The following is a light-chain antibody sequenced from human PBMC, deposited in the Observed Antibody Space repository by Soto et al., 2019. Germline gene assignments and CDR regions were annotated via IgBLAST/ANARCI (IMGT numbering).Light chain of an antibody. CDR2: AAS. Sequence: DIQMTQSPSYLSASVGDRVTITCRASQTISTYLNWYQQKPGKAPKLLIHAASSLQSGVPSRFSGSGSGSDFTLTISSLQPEDFATYYCQQSYRAPLPFVPGTKVDIK. J-gene: IGKJ3*01. CDR3: QQSYRAPLP. CDR1: QTISTY. V-gene: IGKV1-39*01.